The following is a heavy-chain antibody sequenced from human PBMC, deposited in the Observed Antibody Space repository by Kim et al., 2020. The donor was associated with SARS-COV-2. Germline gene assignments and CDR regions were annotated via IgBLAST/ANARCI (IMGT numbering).Heavy chain of an antibody. D-gene: IGHD2-8*02. J-gene: IGHJ4*02. Sequence: GGSLRLSCAASGFTFRSDWMGWVRQSPEKGLEWVATINEDGSETYYVDSVKGRFTISRDNAKNLLYLHVNSLRGEDTAVYHCGRSYWLSVDYWGQGTLVTVSS. CDR1: GFTFRSDW. CDR2: INEDGSET. CDR3: GRSYWLSVDY. V-gene: IGHV3-7*01.